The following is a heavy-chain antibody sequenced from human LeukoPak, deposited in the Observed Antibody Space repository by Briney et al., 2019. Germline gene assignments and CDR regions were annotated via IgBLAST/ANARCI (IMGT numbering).Heavy chain of an antibody. J-gene: IGHJ4*02. D-gene: IGHD6-6*01. V-gene: IGHV3-21*01. CDR3: AKDGGHIAARPYFDY. Sequence: GGSLRLSCAASGFTFSSYTMNLVRQAPGKGLELVSSFSSSSTYIYYADSVTGRFTISRDNAKNSLYLQMNSLRAEDTAVYYCAKDGGHIAARPYFDYWGQGTLVTVSS. CDR2: FSSSSTYI. CDR1: GFTFSSYT.